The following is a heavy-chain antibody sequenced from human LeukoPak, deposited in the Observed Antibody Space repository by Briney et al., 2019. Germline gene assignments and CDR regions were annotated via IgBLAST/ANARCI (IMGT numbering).Heavy chain of an antibody. CDR1: GFTFDDYA. V-gene: IGHV3-23*01. D-gene: IGHD4-23*01. J-gene: IGHJ4*02. CDR3: AKVDQESYGGNSLGY. CDR2: ISGSGGST. Sequence: GRSLRLSCAASGFTFDDYAMSWVRQAPGKGLEWVSAISGSGGSTYYADPVKGRFTISRDNSKNTLYLQMNSLRAEDTAVYYCAKVDQESYGGNSLGYWGQGTLVTVSS.